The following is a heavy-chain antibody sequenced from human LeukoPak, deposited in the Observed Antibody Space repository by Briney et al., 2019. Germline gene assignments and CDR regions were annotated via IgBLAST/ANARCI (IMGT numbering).Heavy chain of an antibody. CDR1: GYTFTSDG. D-gene: IGHD2-2*01. CDR3: ARGGVCSSTSCPNWFDP. Sequence: ASVKVSSKASGYTFTSDGISWVRQAPGQGLEWMGWISAYNGNTNYAQKLQGRVTMTTDTSTSTAYMQLRSLRSDDTAVYYCARGGVCSSTSCPNWFDPWGQGTLVTVSS. CDR2: ISAYNGNT. J-gene: IGHJ5*02. V-gene: IGHV1-18*01.